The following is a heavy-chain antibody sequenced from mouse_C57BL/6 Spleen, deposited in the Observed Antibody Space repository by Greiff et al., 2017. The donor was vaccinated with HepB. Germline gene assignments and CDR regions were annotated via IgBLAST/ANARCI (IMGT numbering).Heavy chain of an antibody. CDR2: IYPGSGST. D-gene: IGHD1-1*01. CDR1: GYTFTSYW. Sequence: VKLQQPGAELVKPGASVKMSCKASGYTFTSYWITWVKQRPGQGLEWIGDIYPGSGSTNYNEKFKSKATLTVDTSSSTAYMQLSSLTSEDSAVYYCARGGLTTVVAHWYFDVWGTGTTVTVSS. CDR3: ARGGLTTVVAHWYFDV. J-gene: IGHJ1*03. V-gene: IGHV1-55*01.